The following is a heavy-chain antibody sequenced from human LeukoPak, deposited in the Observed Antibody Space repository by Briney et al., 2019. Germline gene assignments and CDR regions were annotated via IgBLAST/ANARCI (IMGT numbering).Heavy chain of an antibody. V-gene: IGHV4-4*07. CDR3: ARRDIGAAYSSLGYYYMDV. J-gene: IGHJ6*03. Sequence: PSETLSLTCTVSGGSISSYYWSWIRQPAGKGLEWIGRIYTSGSTNYNPSLKSRVTMSVDTSKNQFSLKLSSVTAADTAVYYCARRDIGAAYSSLGYYYMDVWGKGTTVTVSS. CDR1: GGSISSYY. D-gene: IGHD2-15*01. CDR2: IYTSGST.